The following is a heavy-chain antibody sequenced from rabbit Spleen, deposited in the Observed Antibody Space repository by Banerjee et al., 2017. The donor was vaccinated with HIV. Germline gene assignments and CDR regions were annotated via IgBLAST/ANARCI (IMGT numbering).Heavy chain of an antibody. Sequence: QSLEESGGGLVQPEGSLTITCKASGLDFSSSYYMCWVRQAPGKGLEWVACILSSTTGTWYANWAKGRFTISKSSSTTVTLQITSLTAADTSSYFCTRGYNIFAYRSDLWGPGTLVTVS. CDR1: GLDFSSSYY. CDR2: ILSSTTGT. CDR3: TRGYNIFAYRSDL. D-gene: IGHD6-1*01. V-gene: IGHV1S40*01. J-gene: IGHJ4*01.